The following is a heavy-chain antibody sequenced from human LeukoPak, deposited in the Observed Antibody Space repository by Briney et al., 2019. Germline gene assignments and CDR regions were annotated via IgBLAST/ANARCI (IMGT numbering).Heavy chain of an antibody. CDR1: GFTFSDYY. Sequence: GGSLRLSCAASGFTFSDYYMTWIRQAPGKGLEWVSYISSSSSYTEYADSVKGRFTISRDNAKNSVYLQMNSLRADDTAVYYCAREGGYGSGRGCFDPWGQGTLVTVSS. CDR2: ISSSSSYT. J-gene: IGHJ5*02. CDR3: AREGGYGSGRGCFDP. D-gene: IGHD3-10*01. V-gene: IGHV3-11*05.